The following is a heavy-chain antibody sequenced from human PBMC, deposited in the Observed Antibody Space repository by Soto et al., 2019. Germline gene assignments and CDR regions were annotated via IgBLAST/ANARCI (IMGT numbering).Heavy chain of an antibody. CDR2: ISAYNGNT. CDR1: GYTFSSYG. CDR3: ARVSGGDYDRHFDY. V-gene: IGHV1-18*04. Sequence: ASVKVSCKASGYTFSSYGISWVRQAPGQGLEWMGWISAYNGNTNYAQKLQGRVTMTTDTSTSTAYMELRSLRSDDTAVYYCARVSGGDYDRHFDYWGQGTMVTVSS. J-gene: IGHJ4*02. D-gene: IGHD4-17*01.